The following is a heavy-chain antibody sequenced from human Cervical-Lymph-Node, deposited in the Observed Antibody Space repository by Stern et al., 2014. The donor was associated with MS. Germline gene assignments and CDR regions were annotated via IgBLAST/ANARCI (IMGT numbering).Heavy chain of an antibody. CDR3: ARPNDSSGLFDQ. CDR1: GYTFNNYA. Sequence: VQLVESGSELKKPGASVKVSCKASGYTFNNYAMNWVRKAPGQGLEWMGWISTNTGDPDYAQGFTGRFVFSMDTSVSTAYLQITSLKAEDTAVYYCARPNDSSGLFDQWGQGTLVTVSS. V-gene: IGHV7-4-1*02. CDR2: ISTNTGDP. J-gene: IGHJ5*02. D-gene: IGHD6-19*01.